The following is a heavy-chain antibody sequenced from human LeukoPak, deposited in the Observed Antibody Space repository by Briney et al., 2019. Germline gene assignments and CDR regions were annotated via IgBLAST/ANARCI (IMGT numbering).Heavy chain of an antibody. CDR2: ISCDGSDK. CDR3: AKGYSSGLYKLYYFDF. V-gene: IGHV3-30*18. D-gene: IGHD6-19*01. J-gene: IGHJ4*02. CDR1: GFTFSSYG. Sequence: QPGGSLRLSCAASGFTFSSYGMHWVRQAPGKGLEWVALISCDGSDKGYADSVKGRFTISRDNSRNTLYLQMNSLRAEDTAVYYCAKGYSSGLYKLYYFDFWGQGTLVTVSS.